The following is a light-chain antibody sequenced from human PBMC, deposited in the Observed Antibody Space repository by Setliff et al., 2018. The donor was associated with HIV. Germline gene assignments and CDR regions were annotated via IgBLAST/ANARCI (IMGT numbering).Light chain of an antibody. CDR3: QVWDRSNYV. CDR1: NIGSKS. Sequence: SYELTQPPSVSVAPGKTATMTCGGYNIGSKSVHWYQQKPGQAPVLVIYYDDARPSGIPERFSGSNSGNTATLTISGVEAGDEADYYCQVWDRSNYVFGAGTKVT. CDR2: YDD. J-gene: IGLJ1*01. V-gene: IGLV3-21*04.